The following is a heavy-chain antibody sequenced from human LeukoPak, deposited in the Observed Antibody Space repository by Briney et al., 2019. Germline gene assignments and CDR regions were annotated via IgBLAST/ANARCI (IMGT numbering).Heavy chain of an antibody. CDR2: IRSDGTI. V-gene: IGHV3-69-1*01. CDR1: GFTSFNFP. D-gene: IGHD2/OR15-2a*01. CDR3: ARDNIWAFDI. J-gene: IGHJ3*02. Sequence: GGSLRLSCEASGFTSFNFPMNWVRKAPGKGLEWVSHIRSDGTITYADSVKGRFTISRDDAKTSVYLQMNSLRDEDTAIYYCARDNIWAFDIWCQGTMVTVSS.